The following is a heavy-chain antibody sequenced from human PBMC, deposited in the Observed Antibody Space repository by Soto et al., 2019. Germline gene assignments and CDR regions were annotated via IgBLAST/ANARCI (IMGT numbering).Heavy chain of an antibody. CDR2: IKSKADGGTT. J-gene: IGHJ6*03. D-gene: IGHD4-17*01. CDR1: GFIFSNAW. Sequence: GGSLRLSCAASGFIFSNAWINWVRQGPGKGLEWVGRIKSKADGGTTDFAAPVKGRFAISRDDSKKMMYMEMSSLSTEDTAVYYCTTVLPSTVTTSFYYSYDMDVWGKGATVTVAS. CDR3: TTVLPSTVTTSFYYSYDMDV. V-gene: IGHV3-15*07.